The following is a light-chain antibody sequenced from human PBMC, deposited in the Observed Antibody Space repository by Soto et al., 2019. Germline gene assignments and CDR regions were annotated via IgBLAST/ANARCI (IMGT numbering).Light chain of an antibody. Sequence: QPVLTQSPSASASLGASVKLTCTLSSGHSNYAIAWHQQQPEKGPRYLMKLNSDGSHSKGDGIPDRFSGSSSGAERYLTISSLQSEDEADYYRQTWGTGIPYVVFGGGTKLTVL. V-gene: IGLV4-69*01. CDR3: QTWGTGIPYVV. J-gene: IGLJ2*01. CDR1: SGHSNYA. CDR2: LNSDGSH.